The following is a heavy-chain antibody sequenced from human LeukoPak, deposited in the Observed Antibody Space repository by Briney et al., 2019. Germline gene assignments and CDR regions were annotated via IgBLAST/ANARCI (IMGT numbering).Heavy chain of an antibody. D-gene: IGHD3-22*01. J-gene: IGHJ3*02. CDR1: GYTFTSYD. CDR2: MNPNSGNT. V-gene: IGHV1-8*01. Sequence: ASVKVSCKASGYTFTSYDINWVRQATGQGLEWMGWMNPNSGNTGYAQKFQGRVTMTRDTSISTAYMELSSLRSEDTAVYYCARAPWHYYDSSGKQIDIWGQGTMVTVSS. CDR3: ARAPWHYYDSSGKQIDI.